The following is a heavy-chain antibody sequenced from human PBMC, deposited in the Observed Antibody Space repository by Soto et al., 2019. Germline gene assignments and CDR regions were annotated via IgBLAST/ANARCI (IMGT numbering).Heavy chain of an antibody. Sequence: GGSLRLSCAASGFGFSDYGMNWVRQAPGKGLQWVSRISSSGGYRDYADSVKGRFTISRDNAKKSLFLQMDSLGAEDTAMYFCARGVGFCIFSRCSPGYYFDDWGPGTLVSVSS. CDR2: ISSSGGYR. CDR1: GFGFSDYG. J-gene: IGHJ4*02. V-gene: IGHV3-21*01. CDR3: ARGVGFCIFSRCSPGYYFDD. D-gene: IGHD2-15*01.